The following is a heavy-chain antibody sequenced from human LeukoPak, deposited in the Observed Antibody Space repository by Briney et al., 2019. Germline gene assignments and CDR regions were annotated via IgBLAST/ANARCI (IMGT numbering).Heavy chain of an antibody. J-gene: IGHJ3*02. CDR2: IIPIFGTA. Sequence: SVKVSCKASGGTFTSYAISWVRQAPGQGLEWMGGIIPIFGTANYAQKFQGRVTITADESTSTAYMELSSLRSEDTAVYYCARARQWLVLGDAFDIWGQGTMVTVSS. D-gene: IGHD6-19*01. CDR3: ARARQWLVLGDAFDI. V-gene: IGHV1-69*13. CDR1: GGTFTSYA.